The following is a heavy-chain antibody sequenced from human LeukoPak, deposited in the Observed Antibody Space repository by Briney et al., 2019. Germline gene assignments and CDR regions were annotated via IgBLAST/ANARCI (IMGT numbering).Heavy chain of an antibody. J-gene: IGHJ4*02. D-gene: IGHD3-22*01. CDR2: ISGSGGST. Sequence: GGSLRLSCAASGFTFSSYAMSWVRQAPGKGLEWVSAISGSGGSTYYADSVKGRFTISRDNSKNTLFLQMSSLRAEDTAVYFCAKYHYDSSYSLSYFDYWGQGTLVTVSS. CDR3: AKYHYDSSYSLSYFDY. CDR1: GFTFSSYA. V-gene: IGHV3-23*01.